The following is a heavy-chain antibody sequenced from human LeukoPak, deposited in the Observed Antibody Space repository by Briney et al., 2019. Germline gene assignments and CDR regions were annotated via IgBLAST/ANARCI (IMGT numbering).Heavy chain of an antibody. CDR3: AREPMTTVTTSPDY. D-gene: IGHD4-17*01. CDR2: INPDGIGT. J-gene: IGHJ4*02. V-gene: IGHV3-74*01. CDR1: GFTFSSYW. Sequence: GGSLRLSCAASGFTFSSYWMHWVRHAPGKGLVWVSRINPDGIGTGYVDFVKGRFTISRDNAKNTLYLQMNSLRAEDTAVYYCAREPMTTVTTSPDYWGQGTLVTVSS.